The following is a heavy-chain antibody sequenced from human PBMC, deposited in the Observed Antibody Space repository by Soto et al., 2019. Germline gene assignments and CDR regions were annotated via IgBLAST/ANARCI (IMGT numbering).Heavy chain of an antibody. Sequence: QVQLVQSGAEVKKPGASVKVSCKASGYTFTSYGISWVRQAPGQGLEWMGWISAYNGNTNYAQKLQGRVTMTTDTSTNTAYMELRSLRSDDTAVYYCARDPNYYGSGSYLPGRGGGMDVWGQGTTVTVSS. J-gene: IGHJ6*02. CDR3: ARDPNYYGSGSYLPGRGGGMDV. D-gene: IGHD3-10*01. CDR1: GYTFTSYG. V-gene: IGHV1-18*01. CDR2: ISAYNGNT.